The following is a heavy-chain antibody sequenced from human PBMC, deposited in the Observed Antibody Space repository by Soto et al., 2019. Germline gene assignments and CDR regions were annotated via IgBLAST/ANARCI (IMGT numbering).Heavy chain of an antibody. CDR3: ARDLGGWPDY. Sequence: ASVKVSCKASGYTFTSYAIHWVRQAPGQRLEWMRWINAGNGNTKYSQKLQSRVTITRDTSASTAYMGLFSLISEDTAVYYCARDLGGWPDYWGQGTLVTVSS. V-gene: IGHV1-3*01. D-gene: IGHD2-15*01. J-gene: IGHJ4*02. CDR1: GYTFTSYA. CDR2: INAGNGNT.